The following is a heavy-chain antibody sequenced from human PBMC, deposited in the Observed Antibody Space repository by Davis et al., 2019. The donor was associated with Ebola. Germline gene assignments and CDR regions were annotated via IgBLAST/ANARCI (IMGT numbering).Heavy chain of an antibody. CDR1: GYSFTSYW. CDR3: ATDTGNSDYYYNAMDV. Sequence: RESLKISCKGSGYSFTSYWITWVRQMPGKGLEWMGRIDPSDSYTNYSPSFQGHVTISVDKSSTTAYLQWSSLKASDTAMYYCATDTGNSDYYYNAMDVWGQGTTVTVSS. CDR2: IDPSDSYT. J-gene: IGHJ6*02. V-gene: IGHV5-10-1*01. D-gene: IGHD1-26*01.